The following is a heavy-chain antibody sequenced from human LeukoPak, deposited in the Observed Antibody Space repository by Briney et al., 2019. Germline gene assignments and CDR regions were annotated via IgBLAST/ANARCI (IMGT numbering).Heavy chain of an antibody. CDR2: IYYSGST. J-gene: IGHJ4*02. D-gene: IGHD6-19*01. Sequence: TSETLSLTCTVSGGSISNYYWSWIRQPPGKGLEWIGYIYYSGSTNYNPSLKSRVTISVDTSKNQFSLKLSSVTAADTAVYYCARDGSSGWHDYWGQGTLVTVSS. V-gene: IGHV4-59*01. CDR3: ARDGSSGWHDY. CDR1: GGSISNYY.